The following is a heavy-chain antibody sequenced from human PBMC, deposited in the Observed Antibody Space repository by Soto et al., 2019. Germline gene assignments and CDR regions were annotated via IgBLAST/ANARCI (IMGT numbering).Heavy chain of an antibody. V-gene: IGHV4-39*01. CDR2: VYYRGRS. CDR3: VSQRTSVLTQAYFDY. CDR1: GGSVSNSNYY. Sequence: SDTLSLTCTVSGGSVSNSNYYWGRIRRSPGKGLEWIGSVYYRGRSYSKSSVKSRVTISVDTSKNQFSLNLNSVTASDTAVYYCVSQRTSVLTQAYFDYWGPGALVTVSS. D-gene: IGHD2-8*01. J-gene: IGHJ4*02.